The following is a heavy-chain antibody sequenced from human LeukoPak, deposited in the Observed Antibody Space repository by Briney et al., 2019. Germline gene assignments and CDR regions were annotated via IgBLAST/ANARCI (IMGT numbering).Heavy chain of an antibody. CDR3: ARDMPYNWFDP. CDR1: GGSISSGSYY. D-gene: IGHD2-2*01. J-gene: IGHJ5*02. V-gene: IGHV4-61*02. Sequence: SQTLSLTCTVSGGSISSGSYYWSWIRQPAGKGLEWVGRIYTSGSTNYNPSLKSRVTISVDTSKNQFSLKLSSVTAADTAVYYCARDMPYNWFDPWGQGTLVTVSS. CDR2: IYTSGST.